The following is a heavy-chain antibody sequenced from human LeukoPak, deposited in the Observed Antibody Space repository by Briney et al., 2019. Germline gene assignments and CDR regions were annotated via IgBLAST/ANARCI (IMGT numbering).Heavy chain of an antibody. D-gene: IGHD5-12*01. Sequence: GGSLRLSCVASGFTFNKFGMHWVRQAPGKGLEWVAVISFDAFNKVYADSVRGRFTVSRDNSKNTLYLQMYNLRVEDTALYYCAKSIAGYSGYEDYWGQGSLVTVSP. V-gene: IGHV3-30*18. CDR1: GFTFNKFG. CDR3: AKSIAGYSGYEDY. J-gene: IGHJ4*02. CDR2: ISFDAFNK.